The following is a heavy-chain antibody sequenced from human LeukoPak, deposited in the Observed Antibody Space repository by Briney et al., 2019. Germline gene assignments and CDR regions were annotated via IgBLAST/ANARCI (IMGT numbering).Heavy chain of an antibody. J-gene: IGHJ3*02. D-gene: IGHD1-26*01. V-gene: IGHV3-7*03. CDR1: GFSFSTIY. CDR2: INVDGTAE. Sequence: PGGSLRLSCAASGFSFSTIYMSWVRRTPGQGLEWVANINVDGTAEYYVDSVKGRFTISRDNAKNSLYLQMNSLRAEDTAVYYCARDPYRFAFDIWGQGTVVLVSS. CDR3: ARDPYRFAFDI.